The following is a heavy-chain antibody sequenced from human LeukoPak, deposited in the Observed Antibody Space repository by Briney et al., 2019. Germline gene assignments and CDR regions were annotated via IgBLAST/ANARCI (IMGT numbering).Heavy chain of an antibody. CDR3: ARVRGVILRRWSDP. V-gene: IGHV4-34*01. Sequence: SETLSLTCAVYGGSFSGYYWSWIRQPPGKGLEWIGEINHSGSTNYNPSLKSRVTISVDTSKNQFSLKLSSVTAADTAVYYCARVRGVILRRWSDPWGQGTLVTVSS. CDR1: GGSFSGYY. CDR2: INHSGST. J-gene: IGHJ5*02. D-gene: IGHD3-10*01.